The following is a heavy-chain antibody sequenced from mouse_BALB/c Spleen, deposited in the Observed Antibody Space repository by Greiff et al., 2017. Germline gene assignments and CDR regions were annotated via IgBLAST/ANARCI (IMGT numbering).Heavy chain of an antibody. D-gene: IGHD2-4*01. Sequence: EVQVVESGGGLVKPGGSLKLSCAASGFTFSSYAMSWVRQTPEKRLEWVASISSGGSTYYPDSVKGRFTISRDNARNILYLQMSSLRSEDTAMSYCARGEAYDYAWFACWGQGTLVTVSA. CDR1: GFTFSSYA. CDR3: ARGEAYDYAWFAC. CDR2: ISSGGST. J-gene: IGHJ3*01. V-gene: IGHV5-6-5*01.